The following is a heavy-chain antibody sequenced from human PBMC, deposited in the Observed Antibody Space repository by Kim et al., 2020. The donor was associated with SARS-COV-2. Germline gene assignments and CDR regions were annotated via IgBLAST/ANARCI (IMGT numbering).Heavy chain of an antibody. CDR2: ISGSGDST. D-gene: IGHD5-18*01. V-gene: IGHV3-23*01. Sequence: GGSLRLSCAASGFTLNNYAMSWVRQAPGKGLEWVSTISGSGDSTYYADSVKGRFTISRDSSKITLYLQMSSLRAEDTAVYYCARVAGYTYGYPFDYWGQGTLVTVSS. CDR1: GFTLNNYA. CDR3: ARVAGYTYGYPFDY. J-gene: IGHJ4*02.